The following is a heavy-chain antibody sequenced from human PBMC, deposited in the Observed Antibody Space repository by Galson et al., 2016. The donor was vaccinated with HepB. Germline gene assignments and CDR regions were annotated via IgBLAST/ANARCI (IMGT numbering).Heavy chain of an antibody. Sequence: SLRLSCAASGFTFSDYYMSWIRQAPGKGLEWVSYISTSGYTIYYADSVKGRFTISRDNAKNSLYLQMNSLRAEDTAVYYCARGGWSGYRATDYWGQGTLVTVSS. V-gene: IGHV3-11*01. CDR3: ARGGWSGYRATDY. D-gene: IGHD3-3*01. CDR1: GFTFSDYY. J-gene: IGHJ4*02. CDR2: ISTSGYTI.